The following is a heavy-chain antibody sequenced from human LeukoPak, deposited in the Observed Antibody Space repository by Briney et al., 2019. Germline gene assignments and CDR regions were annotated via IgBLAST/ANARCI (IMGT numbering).Heavy chain of an antibody. J-gene: IGHJ3*02. CDR1: GYTFTPYY. CDR2: INPNSGGT. D-gene: IGHD6-13*01. Sequence: GASVKVSCKASGYTFTPYYIHWGRQAPGQGLEWMGWINPNSGGTKSAQRFQGRVTMSRDTSTSTAFMQLISLRSDDTAMYYCASHSSSRVSWIWGQGTMVTVSS. V-gene: IGHV1-2*02. CDR3: ASHSSSRVSWI.